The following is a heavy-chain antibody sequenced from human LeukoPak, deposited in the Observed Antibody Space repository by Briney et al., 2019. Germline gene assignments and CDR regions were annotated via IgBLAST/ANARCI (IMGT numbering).Heavy chain of an antibody. CDR3: TREQEYGDYVYFDY. CDR2: IRNKAYGGTT. Sequence: GGSLRLSCTASGFTFGDYAMSWFRQAPGKGLEWVGFIRNKAYGGTTEYAASVKGRFTISRDDSKSIAYLQMSSLKTEDTAVYYCTREQEYGDYVYFDYWGQGTLVTVSS. J-gene: IGHJ4*02. D-gene: IGHD4-17*01. V-gene: IGHV3-49*03. CDR1: GFTFGDYA.